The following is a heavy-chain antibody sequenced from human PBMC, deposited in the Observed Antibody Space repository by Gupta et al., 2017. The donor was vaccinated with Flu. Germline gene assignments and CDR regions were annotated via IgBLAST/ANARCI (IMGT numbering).Heavy chain of an antibody. D-gene: IGHD6-13*01. J-gene: IGHJ3*02. V-gene: IGHV4-34*01. Sequence: QVQLQQWGAGLLKPSETLSLTCAVYGASFTGYYWSWVRQSPGRGLEWIGEVNYSGNTNYNPSLKSRITISVDTSKIQFSLRLTSVTAADTATYYCARRGSLRAFDIWGQGTIVTVSS. CDR2: VNYSGNT. CDR3: ARRGSLRAFDI. CDR1: GASFTGYY.